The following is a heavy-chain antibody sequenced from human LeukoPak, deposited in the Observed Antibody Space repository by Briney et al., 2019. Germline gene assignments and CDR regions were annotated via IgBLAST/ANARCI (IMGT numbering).Heavy chain of an antibody. V-gene: IGHV4-59*12. CDR2: IYYGGST. Sequence: SETLSLTCTVSGDSISSYYWSWIRQPPGKGLEWIGYIYYGGSTNYSPSLKSRVTISVDTSKNQFSLKLSSVTAADTAVYYCARGNSYEAFDYWGQGTLVTVSS. J-gene: IGHJ4*02. CDR3: ARGNSYEAFDY. D-gene: IGHD3-3*01. CDR1: GDSISSYY.